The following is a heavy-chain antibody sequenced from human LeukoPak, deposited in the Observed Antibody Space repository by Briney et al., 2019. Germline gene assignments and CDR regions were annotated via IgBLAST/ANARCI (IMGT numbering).Heavy chain of an antibody. CDR1: GGSISSYY. J-gene: IGHJ4*02. CDR3: ARGGTFMVNYFDY. V-gene: IGHV4-59*01. D-gene: IGHD5-18*01. Sequence: PSETLSLTCTVSGGSISSYYWSWIRQPPGKGLEWIGYIYYSGSTNYNPSLKSRVTISVDTSKNQFSLKRSSVTAADTAVYYCARGGTFMVNYFDYWGQGTLVTVSS. CDR2: IYYSGST.